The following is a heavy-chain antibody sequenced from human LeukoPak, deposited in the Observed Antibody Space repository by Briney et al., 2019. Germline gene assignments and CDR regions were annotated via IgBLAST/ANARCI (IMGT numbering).Heavy chain of an antibody. Sequence: GGSLKISCKGSGYSFTSYWIGWVRQVPGKGLEWMGIIYPGDSDTRYSPSFQGQVTISADKSISTAYLQWSSLKASDTAMYYCARHMASSGYPIDYWGQGTLVTVSS. D-gene: IGHD3-22*01. CDR3: ARHMASSGYPIDY. CDR2: IYPGDSDT. CDR1: GYSFTSYW. V-gene: IGHV5-51*01. J-gene: IGHJ4*02.